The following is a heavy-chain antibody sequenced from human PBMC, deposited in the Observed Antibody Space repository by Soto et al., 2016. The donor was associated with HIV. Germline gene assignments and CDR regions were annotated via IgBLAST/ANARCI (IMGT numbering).Heavy chain of an antibody. D-gene: IGHD4-17*01. CDR3: ADGDYGYDAFDI. J-gene: IGHJ3*02. CDR1: GFTFSSYS. CDR2: ISSSSSTI. Sequence: VQLVESGGGLVQPGGSLRLSCAASGFTFSSYSMNWVRQAPGKGLEWVSYISSSSSTIYYADSVKGRFTISRDNAKNSLYLQMNSLRAEDTAVYYCADGDYGYDAFDIVGPKGQWSTVSS. V-gene: IGHV3-48*01.